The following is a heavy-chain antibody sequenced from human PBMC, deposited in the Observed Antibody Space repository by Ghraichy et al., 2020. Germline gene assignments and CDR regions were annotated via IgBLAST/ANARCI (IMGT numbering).Heavy chain of an antibody. CDR3: ARVPYYAGWFDP. CDR2: IYSGGST. D-gene: IGHD3-3*01. CDR1: GFTVSNNY. V-gene: IGHV3-53*01. Sequence: GGSLRLSCAASGFTVSNNYITWVRQAPGKGLEWVSVIYSGGSTYYADSVKGRFTISRDNSKNTLYLQMNSLRAEDTAVYYCARVPYYAGWFDPWGQGTLVTVSS. J-gene: IGHJ5*02.